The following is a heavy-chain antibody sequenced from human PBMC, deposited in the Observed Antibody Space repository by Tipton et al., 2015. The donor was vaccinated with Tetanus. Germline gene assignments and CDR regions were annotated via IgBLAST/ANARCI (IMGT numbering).Heavy chain of an antibody. J-gene: IGHJ4*02. CDR3: AKSLYGGTDY. Sequence: SLRLSCAASGFTFSSYWMSWVRQAPGKGLEWVANIKQDGSAKYYVDSVKGRFTISRDNSKNTLYLQMNSLRAEDTAVYYCAKSLYGGTDYWGQGTLVTVSS. D-gene: IGHD2-2*02. CDR1: GFTFSSYW. V-gene: IGHV3-7*03. CDR2: IKQDGSAK.